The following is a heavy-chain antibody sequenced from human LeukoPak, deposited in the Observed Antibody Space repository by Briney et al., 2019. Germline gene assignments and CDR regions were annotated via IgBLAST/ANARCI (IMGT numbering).Heavy chain of an antibody. J-gene: IGHJ4*02. V-gene: IGHV3-30*03. CDR2: ISYDGSNK. Sequence: GGSLRLSCAASGFTFSSYGMHWVRQAPGKGLEWVAVISYDGSNKYYADSVKGRFTISRDNSKNTLYLQMNSLRAEDTAVYYCARGVGYTYYYDSSGYYREYFDYWGQGTLVTVSS. D-gene: IGHD3-22*01. CDR3: ARGVGYTYYYDSSGYYREYFDY. CDR1: GFTFSSYG.